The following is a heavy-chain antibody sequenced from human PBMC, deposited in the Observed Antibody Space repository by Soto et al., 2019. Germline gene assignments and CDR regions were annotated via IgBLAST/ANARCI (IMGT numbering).Heavy chain of an antibody. J-gene: IGHJ6*02. Sequence: EVKLVESGGGLVQPGGSLRLSCAASGFTVSSNYMSWVRQAPGKGLEWVSVIYSGGSTYYADSVKGRFTISRDNSKNTLYLQMNSLIAEDTAVYYCARDRIPTGMDVWGQGTTVTVS. CDR1: GFTVSSNY. V-gene: IGHV3-66*01. CDR2: IYSGGST. CDR3: ARDRIPTGMDV.